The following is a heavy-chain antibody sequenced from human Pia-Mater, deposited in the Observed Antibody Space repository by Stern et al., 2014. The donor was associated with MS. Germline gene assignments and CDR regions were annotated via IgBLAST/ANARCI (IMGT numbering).Heavy chain of an antibody. J-gene: IGHJ4*02. D-gene: IGHD3-22*01. V-gene: IGHV5-51*01. CDR3: GREVAMTAGLLGF. CDR1: GYSFSCYW. CDR2: IFPSDSET. Sequence: EVQLVESGAEVKKPGESLKIACKGSGYSFSCYWIAWVRQMPGKGLEWMGMIFPSDSETRYSPSFEGQVTISVDKSPRTAYLHWSSLKASDTARYYCGREVAMTAGLLGFWGQGTQVIVS.